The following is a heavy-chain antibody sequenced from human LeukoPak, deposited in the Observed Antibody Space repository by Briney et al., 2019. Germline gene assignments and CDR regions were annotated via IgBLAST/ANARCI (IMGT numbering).Heavy chain of an antibody. V-gene: IGHV1-18*01. CDR3: ARVTDNWGAGYYFDY. J-gene: IGHJ4*02. Sequence: VASVKVSCXASGYTFTSYGISWVRQAPGQGLEWMGWISAYNGNTNYAQKLQGGVTMTTDTSTSTAYMELRSLRSDDTAVYYCARVTDNWGAGYYFDYWGQGTLVTVSS. D-gene: IGHD7-27*01. CDR1: GYTFTSYG. CDR2: ISAYNGNT.